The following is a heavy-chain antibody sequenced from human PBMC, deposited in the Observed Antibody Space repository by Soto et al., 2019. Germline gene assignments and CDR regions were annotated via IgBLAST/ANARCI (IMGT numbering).Heavy chain of an antibody. Sequence: IRQPPGKGLEWIGSIYYSGSTYYNPSLKSRVTISVDTSKNQFSLKLSSVTAADTAVYYCASYKGVAGTFDYWGQGTLVTVSS. J-gene: IGHJ4*02. D-gene: IGHD6-19*01. V-gene: IGHV4-39*01. CDR3: ASYKGVAGTFDY. CDR2: IYYSGST.